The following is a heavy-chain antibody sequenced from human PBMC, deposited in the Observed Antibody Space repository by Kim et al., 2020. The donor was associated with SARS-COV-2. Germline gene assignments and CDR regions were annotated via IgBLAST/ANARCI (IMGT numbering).Heavy chain of an antibody. D-gene: IGHD3-10*02. CDR3: ARPGSLLCDDAFDI. V-gene: IGHV4-30-2*05. Sequence: PVRMSRVTISGDTSKNQITLKLGSVTAADTAVYYCARPGSLLCDDAFDIWSRGTMVTVSS. J-gene: IGHJ3*02.